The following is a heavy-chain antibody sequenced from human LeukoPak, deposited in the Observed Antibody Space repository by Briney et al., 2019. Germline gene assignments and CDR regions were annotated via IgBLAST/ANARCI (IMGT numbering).Heavy chain of an antibody. J-gene: IGHJ6*03. Sequence: GGSLRLSCVASGFTFSECWMHWVRQAPGKGLVWVSRIHTDGSVTTYADSVRGRFTISKDNVKNTLYLQMNSLRAEDTAVYYCARDKGYYYYMDVWGKGTTVTVSS. CDR1: GFTFSECW. CDR2: IHTDGSVT. CDR3: ARDKGYYYYMDV. V-gene: IGHV3-74*01.